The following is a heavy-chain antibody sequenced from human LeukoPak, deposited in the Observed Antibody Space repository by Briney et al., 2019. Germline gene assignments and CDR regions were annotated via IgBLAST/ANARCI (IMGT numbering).Heavy chain of an antibody. Sequence: SETLSLTCAVYGGSFSSYSWGWIRQPPGKGLEWIGSIYYSGSTYYNPSLKSRVTISVDTSKNQFSLKLSSATAADTAVYYCARDFWSGSNWFDPWGQGTLVTVSS. CDR2: IYYSGST. CDR1: GGSFSSYS. J-gene: IGHJ5*02. V-gene: IGHV4-39*07. CDR3: ARDFWSGSNWFDP. D-gene: IGHD3-3*01.